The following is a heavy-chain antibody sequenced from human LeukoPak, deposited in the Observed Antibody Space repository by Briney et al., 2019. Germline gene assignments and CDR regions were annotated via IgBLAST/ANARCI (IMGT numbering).Heavy chain of an antibody. V-gene: IGHV3-21*01. CDR2: ISSSSSYI. CDR3: ARGGSSRFCLGY. Sequence: GGSLRLSCAASGCTFSSYSMNWVRQAPGKGLEWVSSISSSSSYICYADSVKGRFTISRDNAKNSLYLQMNSLRAEDTAVYYCARGGSSRFCLGYWGQGTLVTVSS. CDR1: GCTFSSYS. J-gene: IGHJ4*02. D-gene: IGHD6-6*01.